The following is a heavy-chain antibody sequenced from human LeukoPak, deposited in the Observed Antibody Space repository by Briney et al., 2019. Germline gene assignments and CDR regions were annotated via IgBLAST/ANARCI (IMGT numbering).Heavy chain of an antibody. CDR1: GFTFSSYS. D-gene: IGHD3-22*01. V-gene: IGHV3-21*04. Sequence: GGSLRLSCAASGFTFSSYSMNWVRQAPGKGLEWVSSISSSSSYIYYADSVKGRFTISRDNAKNTLYLQMNSLRAEDTAVYYCAREGKYYDSSGYGTLGVWGQGTLVTVSS. J-gene: IGHJ4*02. CDR3: AREGKYYDSSGYGTLGV. CDR2: ISSSSSYI.